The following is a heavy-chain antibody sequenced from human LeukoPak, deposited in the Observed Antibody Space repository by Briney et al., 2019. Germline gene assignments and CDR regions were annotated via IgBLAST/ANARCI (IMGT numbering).Heavy chain of an antibody. CDR2: IGGGGGST. D-gene: IGHD3-22*01. V-gene: IGHV3-23*01. CDR3: ARERTPAQYYYDSSGYYFYY. Sequence: GGSLILSCAASGFTFSSYAMNWVRQAPGKGLEWVSTIGGGGGSTYYADSVKGRFTISRDNSKNPLYLQMNSLRAEDTAVYYCARERTPAQYYYDSSGYYFYYWGQGTLVTVSS. CDR1: GFTFSSYA. J-gene: IGHJ4*02.